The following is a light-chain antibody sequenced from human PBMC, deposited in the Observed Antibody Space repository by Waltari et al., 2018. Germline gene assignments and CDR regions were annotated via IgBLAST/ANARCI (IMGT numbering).Light chain of an antibody. CDR2: VAS. J-gene: IGKJ2*01. CDR3: QQSDSTPYT. Sequence: DIQMTQSPSSLSASVGDRVTLACRSSQNIGTYLNWYQQRPGKAPKVLISVASTLQSGVPARVSGSGAGTEFTLTITNLQPEDFAVYYCQQSDSTPYTFGQGTTLESK. V-gene: IGKV1-39*01. CDR1: QNIGTY.